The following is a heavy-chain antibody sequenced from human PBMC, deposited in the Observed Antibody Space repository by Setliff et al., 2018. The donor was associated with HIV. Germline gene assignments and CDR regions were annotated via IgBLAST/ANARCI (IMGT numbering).Heavy chain of an antibody. V-gene: IGHV4-39*01. Sequence: ASETLSLTCIVSGGSISPTNYCWGWIRQTPGQGLEWIGTVCYSGGTYYNPSLMGRVTISIDTSKNQFSLNLSSVAAADTAVYYCARTYSSNWYIDYWGQGTLVTVSS. CDR3: ARTYSSNWYIDY. J-gene: IGHJ4*02. CDR1: GGSISPTNYC. CDR2: VCYSGGT. D-gene: IGHD6-13*01.